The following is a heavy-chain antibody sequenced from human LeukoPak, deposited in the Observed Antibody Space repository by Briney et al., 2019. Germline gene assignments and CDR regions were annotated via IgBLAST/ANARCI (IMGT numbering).Heavy chain of an antibody. CDR3: AMINYGSGSYYFDY. J-gene: IGHJ4*02. Sequence: SETLSLTCTVSGRSISSYYWRWIRQPPGKGLEWIAYIHYSGSTNYNPSLKSRVTISLDTSKNQLSLKLSSVTAADTAVYYCAMINYGSGSYYFDYWGEGTLVTVSS. CDR2: IHYSGST. D-gene: IGHD3-10*01. V-gene: IGHV4-59*08. CDR1: GRSISSYY.